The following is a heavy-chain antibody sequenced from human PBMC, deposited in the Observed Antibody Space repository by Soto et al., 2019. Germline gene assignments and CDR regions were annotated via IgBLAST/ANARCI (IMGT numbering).Heavy chain of an antibody. CDR2: IYYSGHT. D-gene: IGHD5-18*01. CDR1: GGSISSSSYY. V-gene: IGHV4-39*01. CDR3: ACIFSGGYSYGFSYFGIDV. J-gene: IGHJ6*02. Sequence: PSETLSLTCNVSGGSISSSSYYWGWIRQPPGKGLEWIASIYYSGHTYYNPSLKSRVTISVDTSKNQFSLKLSSVTAADTAVYYCACIFSGGYSYGFSYFGIDVLVQGTSVT.